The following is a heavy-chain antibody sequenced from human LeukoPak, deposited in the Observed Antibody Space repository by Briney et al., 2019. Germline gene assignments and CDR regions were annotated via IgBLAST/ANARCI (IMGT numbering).Heavy chain of an antibody. D-gene: IGHD1-1*01. CDR3: ARAPFGNAGD. CDR1: GFTFSSYS. V-gene: IGHV3-21*01. J-gene: IGHJ4*02. Sequence: GGSLRLSCAASGFTFSSYSMNWARQAPGKGLEWVSSISSSSSYIYYADSVKGRFTISRDNAKNSLYLQMNSLRAEDTAVYYCARAPFGNAGDWGQGTLVTVSS. CDR2: ISSSSSYI.